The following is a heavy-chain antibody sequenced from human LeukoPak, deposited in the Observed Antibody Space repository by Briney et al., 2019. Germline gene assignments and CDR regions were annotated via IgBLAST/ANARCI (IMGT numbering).Heavy chain of an antibody. D-gene: IGHD3-16*01. Sequence: GGSLRLSCAASGFTFSSYGMHWVRQAPGKGLQWVAFIRYDGSNKYYADSVKGRFTISRDNSKNTLILQMNSLRAEDTAVYYCAKCLKSLDYYYHMDVWGKGTTVTASS. V-gene: IGHV3-30*02. CDR3: AKCLKSLDYYYHMDV. CDR1: GFTFSSYG. J-gene: IGHJ6*03. CDR2: IRYDGSNK.